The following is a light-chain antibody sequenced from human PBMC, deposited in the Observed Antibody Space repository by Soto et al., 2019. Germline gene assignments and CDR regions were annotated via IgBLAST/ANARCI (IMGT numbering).Light chain of an antibody. V-gene: IGLV2-18*02. J-gene: IGLJ3*02. CDR1: SSDIGSYDH. CDR3: SSFTTSTTWV. CDR2: EVS. Sequence: QSALTQPPSVSGSPGQSVAISCTGTSSDIGSYDHVSWYQQPPGTAPKLMIYEVSNRPSGVPDRFSGSKSGNTASLTISGLQAEDEGDYYCSSFTTSTTWVFGGGTKLTVL.